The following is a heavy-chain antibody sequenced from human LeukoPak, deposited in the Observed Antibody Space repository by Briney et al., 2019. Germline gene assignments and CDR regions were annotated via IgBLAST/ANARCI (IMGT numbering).Heavy chain of an antibody. D-gene: IGHD2-15*01. J-gene: IGHJ4*02. Sequence: PGGSLRLSCAASGFTFSSYWMSWVRQAPGKGLEWVANIKQVGSEKYYVDSVKGRFTISRDSAKNSLYLQMSSLRAEDTAVYYCARVGGCCYFDYWGQGAPVTVSS. CDR3: ARVGGCCYFDY. CDR1: GFTFSSYW. CDR2: IKQVGSEK. V-gene: IGHV3-7*01.